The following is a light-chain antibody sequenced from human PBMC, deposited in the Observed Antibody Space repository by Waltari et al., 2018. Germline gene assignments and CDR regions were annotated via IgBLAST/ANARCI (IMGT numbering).Light chain of an antibody. CDR3: QQRGTWPPIT. V-gene: IGKV3-11*01. CDR2: HAS. CDR1: QSVTNY. J-gene: IGKJ5*01. Sequence: ELVLTQSPVILSLSPGETATLSCRAGQSVTNYLAWYQQRPGKAPRLLIYHASNRATGIPARFSGSGSGTDFTLTINSLEPEDFAVYYCQQRGTWPPITFGQGTRLEIK.